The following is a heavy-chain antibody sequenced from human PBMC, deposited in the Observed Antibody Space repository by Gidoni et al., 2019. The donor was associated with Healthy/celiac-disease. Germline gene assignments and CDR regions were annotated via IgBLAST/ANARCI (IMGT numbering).Heavy chain of an antibody. CDR1: GFTFSSYP. D-gene: IGHD2-15*01. J-gene: IGHJ4*02. CDR2: IRSNGGST. CDR3: AREGVGRRRFDY. V-gene: IGHV3-64*01. Sequence: DVQLVDSGGGLVQPGGSLRLSFSASGFTFSSYPMHWVRQAPGKGREYVSVIRSNGGSTYYANSVKGRCTISRENSKNTLYLQMGSLRAEDMAVYYCAREGVGRRRFDYWGQGTLVTVSS.